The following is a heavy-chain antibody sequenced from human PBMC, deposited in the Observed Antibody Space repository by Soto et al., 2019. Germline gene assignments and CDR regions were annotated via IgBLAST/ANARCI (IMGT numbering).Heavy chain of an antibody. J-gene: IGHJ4*02. D-gene: IGHD6-19*01. CDR3: ARMAMAGNFDY. V-gene: IGHV3-13*01. CDR2: IGTAGDT. Sequence: EVQLVESGGGLVQPGGSLRLSCEASGFTFSNYDMHWVRQATGKGLEWVSVIGTAGDTYYPGSLKGRFTISRENAKNSLYLQMNSLRAEDTAVYYCARMAMAGNFDYWGQGTLVTVSS. CDR1: GFTFSNYD.